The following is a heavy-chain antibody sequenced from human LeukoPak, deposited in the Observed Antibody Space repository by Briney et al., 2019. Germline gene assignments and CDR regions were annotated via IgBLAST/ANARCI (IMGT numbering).Heavy chain of an antibody. D-gene: IGHD2-2*01. CDR3: ARPGRYCSSTSCYSLFDY. V-gene: IGHV4-39*01. J-gene: IGHJ4*02. CDR1: GGSISSSSYY. CDR2: IYYSGST. Sequence: SXTLXLTCTVSGGSISSSSYYWGWIRQPPGKGVEWIGSIYYSGSTYYNPSRKSRVTISVNTSKNQFSLKLSSVTAADTAVYCCARPGRYCSSTSCYSLFDYWGQGTLVTVSS.